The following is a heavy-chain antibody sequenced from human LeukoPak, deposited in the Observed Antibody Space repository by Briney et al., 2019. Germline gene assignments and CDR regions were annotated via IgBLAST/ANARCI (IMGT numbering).Heavy chain of an antibody. CDR2: ISYDGSNK. Sequence: PGGSLRLSCAASGFTFSSYGMHWVRQPPRKGLEWVAVISYDGSNKYYADSVKGRFTISRDNSKNTLYLQMNSLGAEDAAVYYCAKDPSSGSYGYWGQGTLVTVSS. D-gene: IGHD1-26*01. J-gene: IGHJ4*02. V-gene: IGHV3-30*18. CDR1: GFTFSSYG. CDR3: AKDPSSGSYGY.